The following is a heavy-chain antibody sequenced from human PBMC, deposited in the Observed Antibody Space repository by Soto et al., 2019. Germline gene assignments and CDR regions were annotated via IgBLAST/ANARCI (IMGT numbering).Heavy chain of an antibody. D-gene: IGHD5-18*01. CDR1: GGSISNYY. CDR3: AKDSGYNYGYFRWFDP. Sequence: SETLSLTCTVSGGSISNYYWSWVRQPPGKGLEWIGYIYDSGSTNYNPSLKSRVTISVDTSKSQFSLKLSSVTAADTAVYYCAKDSGYNYGYFRWFDPWGQGTLVTVS. CDR2: IYDSGST. J-gene: IGHJ5*02. V-gene: IGHV4-59*01.